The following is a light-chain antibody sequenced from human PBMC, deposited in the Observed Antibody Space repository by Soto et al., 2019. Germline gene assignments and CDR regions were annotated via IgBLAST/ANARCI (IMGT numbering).Light chain of an antibody. V-gene: IGLV2-23*01. Sequence: QSALTQPASVSGSPGQSITISCTGTSSDVGSHNLVSWYQQHPGKAPKLMVYEGSKRPSGVSNRFSGSKSGNTASLTISGLQAEDEADYYCCSYAGSSTWVFGGGTQLTVL. J-gene: IGLJ3*02. CDR2: EGS. CDR1: SSDVGSHNL. CDR3: CSYAGSSTWV.